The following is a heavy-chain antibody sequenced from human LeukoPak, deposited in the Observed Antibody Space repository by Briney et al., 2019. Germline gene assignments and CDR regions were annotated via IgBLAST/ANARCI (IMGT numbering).Heavy chain of an antibody. V-gene: IGHV4-59*01. D-gene: IGHD5-24*01. CDR2: MYYNGNT. Sequence: SETLSLTCTVSSGSISDSYWSWIRQPPGKGLEWIGYMYYNGNTHYNPSLKSRVTMSVDTSKKQFSLRLTSVTAADTAVYYCARSRDIYNGHALDIWGQGTMVTVSS. CDR3: ARSRDIYNGHALDI. CDR1: SGSISDSY. J-gene: IGHJ3*02.